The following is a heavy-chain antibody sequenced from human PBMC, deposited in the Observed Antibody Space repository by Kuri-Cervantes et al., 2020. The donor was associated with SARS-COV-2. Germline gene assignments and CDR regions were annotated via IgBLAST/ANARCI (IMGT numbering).Heavy chain of an antibody. V-gene: IGHV3-53*01. CDR2: IYSSGST. Sequence: GESLKISCAASGFSVRSNYMSWVRQAPGKGLEWVSSIYSSGSTYYADSVKGRFTSSRENYKNTVYLQLNSLRVEDTAVYYCARRHTEYNIGLYYFEYWGRGTLVTVSS. J-gene: IGHJ4*02. CDR1: GFSVRSNY. CDR3: ARRHTEYNIGLYYFEY. D-gene: IGHD2/OR15-2a*01.